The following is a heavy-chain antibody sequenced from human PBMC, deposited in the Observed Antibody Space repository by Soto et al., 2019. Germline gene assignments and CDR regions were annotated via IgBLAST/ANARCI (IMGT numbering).Heavy chain of an antibody. Sequence: QVQLVQSGDEVKKPGASVKVSCKASGYTFTKFGVSWVRQAPGQGLEWMGWISTDNGNTKYSQSLQGRVTMTTDTSTNTAYMELRSLTSDDTAVYYCAGYWIGYHYFDFWGQGTLVTISS. D-gene: IGHD3-3*01. CDR1: GYTFTKFG. CDR2: ISTDNGNT. J-gene: IGHJ4*02. CDR3: AGYWIGYHYFDF. V-gene: IGHV1-18*04.